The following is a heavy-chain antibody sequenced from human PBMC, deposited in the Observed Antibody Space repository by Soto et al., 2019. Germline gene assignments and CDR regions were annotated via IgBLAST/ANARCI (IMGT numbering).Heavy chain of an antibody. V-gene: IGHV3-30-3*01. CDR3: ARSGGIAVAGTGVNFAY. Sequence: QVQLVESGGGVVQPGRSLRLSCAASGFTFSSYAMHWVRQAPGKGLEWVAVISYDGSNKYYADSVKGRFTISRDNSKNTLYLQMNSLRAEDTAVYYCARSGGIAVAGTGVNFAYWGQGTLVTVSS. J-gene: IGHJ4*02. D-gene: IGHD6-19*01. CDR1: GFTFSSYA. CDR2: ISYDGSNK.